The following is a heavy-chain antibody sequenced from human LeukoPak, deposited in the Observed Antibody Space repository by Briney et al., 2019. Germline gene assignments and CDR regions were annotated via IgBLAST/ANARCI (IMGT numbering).Heavy chain of an antibody. J-gene: IGHJ4*02. Sequence: SETLSLTCAVSGGSISSYYWSWIRQPAGKGLEWIGRIYTSGSTNYNPSLKSRVTMSVDTSKNQFSLKLSSVTAADTAVYYCARSHRLRYPYYFDYWGQGTLVTVSS. D-gene: IGHD3-9*01. CDR2: IYTSGST. V-gene: IGHV4-4*07. CDR1: GGSISSYY. CDR3: ARSHRLRYPYYFDY.